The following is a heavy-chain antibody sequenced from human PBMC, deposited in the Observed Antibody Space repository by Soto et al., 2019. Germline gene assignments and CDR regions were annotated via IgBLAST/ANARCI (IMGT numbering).Heavy chain of an antibody. V-gene: IGHV1-24*01. Sequence: SSVKVSCKVSGYTLTELSMHWVRQAPGKGLEWMGGFDPEEGETIYAQKFQGRVTMTEDTSTDTAYMELSSLRSEDTAVYYCATGLKPSTSYFDYWGQGTLVTVSS. CDR2: FDPEEGET. J-gene: IGHJ4*02. CDR3: ATGLKPSTSYFDY. CDR1: GYTLTELS.